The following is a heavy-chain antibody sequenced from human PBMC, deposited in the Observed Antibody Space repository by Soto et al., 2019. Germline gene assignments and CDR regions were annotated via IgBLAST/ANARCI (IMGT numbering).Heavy chain of an antibody. D-gene: IGHD3-10*01. CDR2: ISGFNGQT. J-gene: IGHJ4*02. Sequence: AAVKVSCKASGNTFASHGFSWVRQAPGQGLEWMGWISGFNGQTNYALKFQGRVTLTTDTSTSTAYMELRSLRSDDTAVYFCARVDPRGVAVVRDYWGQGTMVTVSS. CDR3: ARVDPRGVAVVRDY. CDR1: GNTFASHG. V-gene: IGHV1-18*01.